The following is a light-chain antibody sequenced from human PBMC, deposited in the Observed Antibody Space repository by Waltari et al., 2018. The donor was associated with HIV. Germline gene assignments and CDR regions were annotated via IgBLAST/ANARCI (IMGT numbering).Light chain of an antibody. J-gene: IGLJ3*02. Sequence: NFMLPHRHSVSESPRKTGIISCTGSRGSIPGPSVHWFHQRPGTAPTTVIYVNNHRPSGVPDRFSGSIDTSSNSASLTISGLKTDDEADYYCQSYDSNNQGVIGGGTKLTVL. CDR2: VNN. CDR1: RGSIPGPS. V-gene: IGLV6-57*02. CDR3: QSYDSNNQGV.